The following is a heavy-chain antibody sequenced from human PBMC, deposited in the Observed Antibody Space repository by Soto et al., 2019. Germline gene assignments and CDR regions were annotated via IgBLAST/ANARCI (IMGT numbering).Heavy chain of an antibody. V-gene: IGHV4-39*01. CDR1: GGSITSSSYY. Sequence: QLHLRESGPGLVKPSETLSLTCTVSGGSITSSSYYWGWIRQPPGKGLEWSGSIYYSGSTYYNPSLTSRVTISVDTSKNQFSLKLSSVTAADTAVYYCATQEVGGSYVYTFDPWGQGTLVTVSS. CDR3: ATQEVGGSYVYTFDP. D-gene: IGHD1-26*01. CDR2: IYYSGST. J-gene: IGHJ5*02.